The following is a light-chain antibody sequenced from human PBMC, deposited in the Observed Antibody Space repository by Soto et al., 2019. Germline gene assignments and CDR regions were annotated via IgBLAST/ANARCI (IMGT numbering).Light chain of an antibody. CDR1: SSDVGGYNY. CDR2: DVS. V-gene: IGLV2-14*03. CDR3: SSYTSSSTLYV. Sequence: QSVLTQPASVSGSPGQSITISCTGTSSDVGGYNYVSWYQQHPGKAHKLMNYDVSKRPSGVSNRFSGSKSGNTASLTISGLQAEDEADYYCSSYTSSSTLYVFGTGTKVTVL. J-gene: IGLJ1*01.